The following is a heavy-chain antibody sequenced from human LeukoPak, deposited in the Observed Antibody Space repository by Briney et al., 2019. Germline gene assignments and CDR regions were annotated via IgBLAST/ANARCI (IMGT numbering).Heavy chain of an antibody. CDR1: GSTFSRSW. V-gene: IGHV3-7*02. CDR3: ARHGDYCFDL. Sequence: PGGSLRLSCAASGSTFSRSWMGWVRQAPGKGLEWVANIKQDGTSKYYVDSVMGRSTISRDNAENSVYLQMNSLSAGDTAVYYCARHGDYCFDLWGPGTRVTVSS. CDR2: IKQDGTSK. J-gene: IGHJ4*02. D-gene: IGHD2-21*01.